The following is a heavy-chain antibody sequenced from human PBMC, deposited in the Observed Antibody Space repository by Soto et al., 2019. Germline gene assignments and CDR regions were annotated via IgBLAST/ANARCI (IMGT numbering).Heavy chain of an antibody. CDR3: ARGRLDSYGLDY. Sequence: ASVKVSCKASGYTFTNYGISWVRQAPGQGLEWMGWINGYNGNTKYIQKFQDRLTMTTDTSTSTAYMELRSLRSEDTAVYYCARGRLDSYGLDYWGQGTLVTVSS. CDR1: GYTFTNYG. V-gene: IGHV1-18*04. D-gene: IGHD5-18*01. CDR2: INGYNGNT. J-gene: IGHJ4*02.